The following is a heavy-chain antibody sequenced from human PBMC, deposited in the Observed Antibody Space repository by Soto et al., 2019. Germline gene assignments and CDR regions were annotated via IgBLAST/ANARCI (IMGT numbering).Heavy chain of an antibody. J-gene: IGHJ6*02. V-gene: IGHV4-30-2*01. D-gene: IGHD3-3*01. CDR2: IYQTGRT. CDR3: AREMTIFGVAPGGGVDV. Sequence: WTWIRQPPGGGLEWIGSIYQTGRTYVIPSLKSRVTMSLDKSKNQFSLNLTSVTAADTALYYCAREMTIFGVAPGGGVDVWGHGTTVTVSS.